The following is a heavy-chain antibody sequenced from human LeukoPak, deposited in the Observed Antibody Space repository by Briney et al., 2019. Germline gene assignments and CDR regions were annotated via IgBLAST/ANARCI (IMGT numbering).Heavy chain of an antibody. V-gene: IGHV4-34*01. CDR1: GGSFSGYY. J-gene: IGHJ4*02. Sequence: SETLSLTCAVYGGSFSGYYWSWIRQPPGKGLEWIGEINHSGSTNYNPSLKSRVTISVDTSKNQFSLKLSSVTAADTAVYYCARGVSVVPYFDYWGQGTLVTVSS. CDR2: INHSGST. D-gene: IGHD2-2*01. CDR3: ARGVSVVPYFDY.